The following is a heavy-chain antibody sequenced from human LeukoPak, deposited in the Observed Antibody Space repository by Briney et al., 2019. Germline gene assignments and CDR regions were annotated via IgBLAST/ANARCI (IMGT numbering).Heavy chain of an antibody. CDR3: AKSSSSWYGYFDY. CDR2: ISSSSSYI. CDR1: GFTFSSYS. V-gene: IGHV3-21*01. J-gene: IGHJ4*02. Sequence: GGSLRLSCAASGFTFSSYSMNWVRQAPGKGLEWVSSISSSSSYIYYADSVKGRFTISRDNAKNSLYLQMNSLRAEDTAVYYCAKSSSSWYGYFDYWGQGTLVTVSS. D-gene: IGHD6-13*01.